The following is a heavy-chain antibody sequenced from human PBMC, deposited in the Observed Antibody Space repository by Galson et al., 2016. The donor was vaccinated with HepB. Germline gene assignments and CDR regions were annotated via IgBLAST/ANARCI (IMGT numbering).Heavy chain of an antibody. Sequence: SETLSLTCSVSGGSVDDYYCHWTRQPPGKGLEWIGFVYHSGNIYYNPSLRSRVTISLDRSDNHAPLSLTSVAAADTAVYYCARSRTTSGWFGRAFDVWGQVTTVTVSS. CDR3: ARSRTTSGWFGRAFDV. V-gene: IGHV4-59*02. CDR2: VYHSGNI. CDR1: GGSVDDYY. D-gene: IGHD3-10*01. J-gene: IGHJ3*01.